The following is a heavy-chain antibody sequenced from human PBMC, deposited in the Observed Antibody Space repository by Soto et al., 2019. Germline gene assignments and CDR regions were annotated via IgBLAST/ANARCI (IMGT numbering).Heavy chain of an antibody. J-gene: IGHJ4*02. CDR3: ARDFAGPGNDYGDYEEGIDY. Sequence: QVQLVESGGGVVQPGRSLRLSCAASGFTFSSYAMHWVRQAPGKGLEWVAVISYDGSNKYYADSVKGRFTISRDNSKNTLYLQMNGLRAEDTAVYYCARDFAGPGNDYGDYEEGIDYWGQGTLVTVSS. CDR2: ISYDGSNK. V-gene: IGHV3-30-3*01. CDR1: GFTFSSYA. D-gene: IGHD4-17*01.